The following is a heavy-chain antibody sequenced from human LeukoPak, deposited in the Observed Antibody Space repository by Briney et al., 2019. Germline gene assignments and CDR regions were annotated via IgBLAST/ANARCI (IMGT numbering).Heavy chain of an antibody. CDR2: VYHSGST. J-gene: IGHJ5*02. V-gene: IGHV4-38-2*02. D-gene: IGHD3-9*01. CDR3: ARVPGVYYDRLTGYGSGWFDP. Sequence: SETLSLTCTVSGYSISSGYYWGWIRQPPGKGLEWIGTVYHSGSTYYNPSLRSRVTISVETSKNQFSLKVRSMTAADTAVYYCARVPGVYYDRLTGYGSGWFDPWGQGTLVTVSS. CDR1: GYSISSGYY.